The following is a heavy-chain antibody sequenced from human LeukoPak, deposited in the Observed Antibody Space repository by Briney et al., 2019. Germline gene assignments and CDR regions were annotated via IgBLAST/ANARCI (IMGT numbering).Heavy chain of an antibody. CDR1: GYSFINYW. CDR2: IYPGDSDT. Sequence: GESLKISCKGSGYSFINYWIGWVRQMPGKGLEWVGVIYPGDSDTRYSPSFQGQVTISADKSISTAYLQWGSLKASDTAMYYCAVPQTKGGGSPFDYWGQGTPVTVSS. J-gene: IGHJ4*02. CDR3: AVPQTKGGGSPFDY. D-gene: IGHD2-2*01. V-gene: IGHV5-51*01.